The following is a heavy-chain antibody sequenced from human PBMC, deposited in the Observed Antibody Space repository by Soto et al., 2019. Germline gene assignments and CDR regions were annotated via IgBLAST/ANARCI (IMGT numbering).Heavy chain of an antibody. J-gene: IGHJ6*02. D-gene: IGHD2-2*01. Sequence: GESLKISCKGSGYSFTSYWISWVRQMPGKGLGWMGRIDPSDSYTNYSPSFQGHVTISADKSISTAYLQWSSLKASDTAMYYCARNLGYQLLFGMDVWGQGTTVTVSS. CDR1: GYSFTSYW. CDR3: ARNLGYQLLFGMDV. CDR2: IDPSDSYT. V-gene: IGHV5-10-1*01.